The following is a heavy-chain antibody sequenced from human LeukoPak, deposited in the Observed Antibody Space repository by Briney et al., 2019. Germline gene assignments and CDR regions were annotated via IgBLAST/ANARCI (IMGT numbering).Heavy chain of an antibody. D-gene: IGHD6-13*01. CDR2: ISYDGSNK. J-gene: IGHJ6*02. Sequence: GGSLRLSCAASGFTFSSYAMHWVRQAPGKGLEWVAVISYDGSNKYYADSVKGRFTISRDNSKNTLYLQMNSLRAEDTAVYYCASLSITQQLVLSDPAAYYYYGMDVWGQGTTVTVSS. V-gene: IGHV3-30-3*01. CDR3: ASLSITQQLVLSDPAAYYYYGMDV. CDR1: GFTFSSYA.